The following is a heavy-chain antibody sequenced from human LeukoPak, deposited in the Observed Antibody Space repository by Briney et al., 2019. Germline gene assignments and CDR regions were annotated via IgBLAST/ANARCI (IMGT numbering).Heavy chain of an antibody. J-gene: IGHJ6*02. CDR2: IYYGGST. Sequence: SETLSLTCTVSGGSISGSKYYWGWVRQPPGRDLEWLGSIYYGGSTYYNLSLKSRVTVSGDASKNKFSLKLSSVTAADTAVYYCAAQYASSPLDVWGQGTTVTVSS. V-gene: IGHV4-39*01. D-gene: IGHD6-13*01. CDR1: GGSISGSKYY. CDR3: AAQYASSPLDV.